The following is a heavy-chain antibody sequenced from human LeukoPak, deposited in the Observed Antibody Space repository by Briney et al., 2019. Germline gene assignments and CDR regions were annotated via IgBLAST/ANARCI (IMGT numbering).Heavy chain of an antibody. CDR1: GYIFTNFG. CDR2: ISGYNGNT. V-gene: IGHV1-18*01. J-gene: IGHJ4*02. Sequence: ASVKVSCKASGYIFTNFGISWVRQARGQGLEWMGWISGYNGNTKYVQKFQGRVTMTTDTSTSTAHMELRSLRSDDTAVYYCARDLTHRRNYDNSGYQIVPAFWGQGTLVTVSS. CDR3: ARDLTHRRNYDNSGYQIVPAF. D-gene: IGHD3-22*01.